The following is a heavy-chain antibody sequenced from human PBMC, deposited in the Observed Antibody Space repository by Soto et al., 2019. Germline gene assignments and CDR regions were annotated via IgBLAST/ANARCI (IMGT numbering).Heavy chain of an antibody. Sequence: SETLSLTCTVSGGSISSSSYYWGWIRQPPGKGLEWIGSIYYSGSTYYNTSLKSRVTISVDTSKNQFSLKLSSVTAADTAVYYCARAAVAGTWFDYYYYYGMDVWGQGTTVTVSS. CDR2: IYYSGST. D-gene: IGHD6-19*01. J-gene: IGHJ6*02. CDR3: ARAAVAGTWFDYYYYYGMDV. V-gene: IGHV4-39*01. CDR1: GGSISSSSYY.